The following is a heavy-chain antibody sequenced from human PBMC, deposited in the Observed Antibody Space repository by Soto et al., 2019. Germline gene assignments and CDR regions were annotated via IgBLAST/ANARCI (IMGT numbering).Heavy chain of an antibody. CDR2: ISGSGGST. Sequence: PGGSLRLSCAASGFTFSSYAMSWVRQAPGKGLEWVSAISGSGGSTYYADSVKGRFTISRDNSKNTLYLQMNSLRAEDTAVYYCAKAPRYRHGPLYYGMDVWGQGTTVTVSS. V-gene: IGHV3-23*01. CDR3: AKAPRYRHGPLYYGMDV. D-gene: IGHD5-18*01. CDR1: GFTFSSYA. J-gene: IGHJ6*02.